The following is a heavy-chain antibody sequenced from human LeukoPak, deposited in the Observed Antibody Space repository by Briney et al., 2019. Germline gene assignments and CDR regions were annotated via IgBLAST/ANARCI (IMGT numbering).Heavy chain of an antibody. CDR2: ISGDGVSR. D-gene: IGHD5-24*01. J-gene: IGHJ4*02. Sequence: GGSLRLSCAASGFMFDDYAMHWVRQVPGKGLEWVSLISGDGVSRFYADSVKGRFTISRDNNNDSLSLQMNRLTTEDTAYYYCAREQFSHTSNYFDNWGQGILVTVSS. V-gene: IGHV3-43*02. CDR3: AREQFSHTSNYFDN. CDR1: GFMFDDYA.